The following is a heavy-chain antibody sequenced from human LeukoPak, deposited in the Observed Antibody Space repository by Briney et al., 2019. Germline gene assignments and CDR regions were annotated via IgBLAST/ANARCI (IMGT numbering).Heavy chain of an antibody. J-gene: IGHJ4*02. V-gene: IGHV4-30-2*01. Sequence: TLSLTCAVSGGSISSGGYSWSWIRQPPGKGLEWIGYIYHSGSTYYNPSLKSRVTISVDRSKNQFSLKLSSVTAADTAVYYCARGRSSRYDSYYFDYWGQGTLVTVSS. CDR3: ARGRSSRYDSYYFDY. CDR2: IYHSGST. CDR1: GGSISSGGYS. D-gene: IGHD5-12*01.